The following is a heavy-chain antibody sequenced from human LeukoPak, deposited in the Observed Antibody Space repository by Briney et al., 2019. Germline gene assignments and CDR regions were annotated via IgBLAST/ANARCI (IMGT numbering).Heavy chain of an antibody. J-gene: IGHJ4*02. V-gene: IGHV4-59*01. CDR1: GGSISPYY. CDR3: ARSTGSTMFIDY. D-gene: IGHD3-10*02. Sequence: SETLSLTCTVSGGSISPYYWSWIRQPPGKGLEWLGYIYYSGNTEYKPSLKSRVAMSVDTSKNQFSLRLSSVPAADTAVYYCARSTGSTMFIDYWGQGTLVTVSS. CDR2: IYYSGNT.